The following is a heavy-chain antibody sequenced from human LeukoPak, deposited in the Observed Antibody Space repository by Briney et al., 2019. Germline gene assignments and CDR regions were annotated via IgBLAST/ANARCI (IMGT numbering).Heavy chain of an antibody. J-gene: IGHJ2*01. CDR3: AGGSGTSHVGFFDL. CDR1: GGSFSGYY. V-gene: IGHV4-34*01. CDR2: INHSGST. Sequence: SETLSLTCAVYGGSFSGYYWSWIRQPPGKGLEWIGEINHSGSTNYNPSLKSRVTISVDTSKNQFSLKLSSVTAADTAVYYCAGGSGTSHVGFFDLWGRGTLVTVSS. D-gene: IGHD3-10*01.